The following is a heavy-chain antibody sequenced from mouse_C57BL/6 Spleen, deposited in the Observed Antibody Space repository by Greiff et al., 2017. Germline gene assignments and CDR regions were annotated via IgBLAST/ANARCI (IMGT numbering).Heavy chain of an antibody. J-gene: IGHJ2*01. CDR1: GYTFTSYW. Sequence: QVQLQQPGAELVRPGSSVKLSCKASGYTFTSYWMDWVKQRPGQGLEWIGNIYPSDSETHYNQKFKDKATLTVDKSSSTAYMQLSSLTSEDSAVSYCAIFYYDYDGLDYWGQGTTLTVSS. CDR2: IYPSDSET. V-gene: IGHV1-61*01. D-gene: IGHD2-4*01. CDR3: AIFYYDYDGLDY.